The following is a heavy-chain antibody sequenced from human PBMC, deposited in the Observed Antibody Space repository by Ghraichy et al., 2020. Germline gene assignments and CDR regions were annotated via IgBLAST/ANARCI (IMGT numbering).Heavy chain of an antibody. CDR3: ATDVVAGFFDF. J-gene: IGHJ4*02. V-gene: IGHV3-7*01. D-gene: IGHD3-16*02. CDR2: INQDGSEK. Sequence: GGSLRLSCAASGLTFSTYWMSWVRRAPGKGLEWVGNINQDGSEKNYVDSVRGRFTISRDNAKNSLYLQMNSLRDEDTAVYYCATDVVAGFFDFWGQGTLLTVSS. CDR1: GLTFSTYW.